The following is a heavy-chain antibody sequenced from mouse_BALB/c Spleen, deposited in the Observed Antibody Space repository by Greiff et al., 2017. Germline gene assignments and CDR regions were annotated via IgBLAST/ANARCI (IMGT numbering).Heavy chain of an antibody. D-gene: IGHD2-2*01. CDR1: GYAFTNYL. CDR2: INPGSGGT. Sequence: QVHVKQSGAELVRPGTSVKVSCKASGYAFTNYLIEWVKQRPGQGLEWIGVINPGSGGTNYNEKFKGKATLTADKSSSTAYMQLSSLTSDDSAVYFCARVGYGYDYAMDYWGQGTSVTVSS. V-gene: IGHV1-54*01. CDR3: ARVGYGYDYAMDY. J-gene: IGHJ4*01.